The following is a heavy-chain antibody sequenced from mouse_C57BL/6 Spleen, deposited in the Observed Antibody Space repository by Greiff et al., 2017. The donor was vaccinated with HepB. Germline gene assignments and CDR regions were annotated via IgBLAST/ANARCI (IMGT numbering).Heavy chain of an antibody. J-gene: IGHJ2*01. CDR2: IDPSDSYT. CDR1: GYTFTSYW. D-gene: IGHD1-1*01. V-gene: IGHV1-50*01. CDR3: ARRALLLRSYFDY. Sequence: VQLQESGAELVKPGASVKLSCKASGYTFTSYWMQWVKQRPGQGLEWIGEIDPSDSYTNYNQKFKGKATLTVDTSSSTAYMQLSSLTSEDSAVYYCARRALLLRSYFDYWGQGTTLTVSS.